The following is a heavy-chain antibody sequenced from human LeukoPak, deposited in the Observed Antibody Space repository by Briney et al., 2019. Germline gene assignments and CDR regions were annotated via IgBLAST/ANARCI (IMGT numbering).Heavy chain of an antibody. CDR3: AKGTLLWFGELSHFDY. J-gene: IGHJ4*02. V-gene: IGHV3-23*01. Sequence: PGGSLRLSCAASGFTFSSYAMSWVRQAPGKGLEWVSAISGSGGSTYYADSVKGRFTISRDNSKNTLYLQMNSLRAEDTAVYYCAKGTLLWFGELSHFDYWGQGTLVTVS. CDR1: GFTFSSYA. D-gene: IGHD3-10*01. CDR2: ISGSGGST.